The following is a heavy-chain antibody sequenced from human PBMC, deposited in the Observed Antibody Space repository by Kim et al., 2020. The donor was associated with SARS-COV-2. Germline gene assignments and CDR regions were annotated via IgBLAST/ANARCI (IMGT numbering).Heavy chain of an antibody. Sequence: GGSLRLSCAASGFTFSIYCMNWVRQAPGKGLEWVSSICTRSTSFYYADSVKGRFTVSRDSSKNLLNLQMNSLRAEATAVYYCTRVSHTNVSVGWFVCWG. CDR1: GFTFSIYC. V-gene: IGHV3-21*01. CDR3: TRVSHTNVSVGWFVC. CDR2: ICTRSTSF. J-gene: IGHJ5*01. D-gene: IGHD2-8*01.